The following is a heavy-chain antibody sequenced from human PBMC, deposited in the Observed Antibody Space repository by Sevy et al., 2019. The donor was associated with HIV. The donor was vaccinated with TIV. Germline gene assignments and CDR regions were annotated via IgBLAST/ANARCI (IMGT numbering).Heavy chain of an antibody. CDR1: GFTFDDYA. Sequence: GGSLRLSCAASGFTFDDYAMHWVRQAPGKGLEWVSGISWNSGSIGYAKSVKGRFTISRDNAKNSLYLQMNSLRAEDTALYYCAKGPLFSLPDSSGPFDYWGQGTLVTVSS. CDR2: ISWNSGSI. V-gene: IGHV3-9*01. J-gene: IGHJ4*02. D-gene: IGHD3-22*01. CDR3: AKGPLFSLPDSSGPFDY.